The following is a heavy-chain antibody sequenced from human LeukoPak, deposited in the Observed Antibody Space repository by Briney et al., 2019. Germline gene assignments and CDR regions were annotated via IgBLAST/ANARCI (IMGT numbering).Heavy chain of an antibody. CDR2: IKQDGSEK. CDR1: GFTFSSYW. Sequence: GGSLRLSCAASGFTFSSYWMSWVRQAPGKGLEWVANIKQDGSEKYYVDSVKGRFTISRDNAKNSLYLQMNSLRAEDTAVYYCARDSYYDFWSGYDWGQGTLVTVPS. D-gene: IGHD3-3*01. J-gene: IGHJ4*02. V-gene: IGHV3-7*01. CDR3: ARDSYYDFWSGYD.